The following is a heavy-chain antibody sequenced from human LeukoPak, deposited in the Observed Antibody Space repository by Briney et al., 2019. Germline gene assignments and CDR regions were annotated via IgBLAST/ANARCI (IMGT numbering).Heavy chain of an antibody. CDR1: GGSISSYY. CDR3: ARSISGYYFSSFDY. J-gene: IGHJ4*02. CDR2: IYYSGST. D-gene: IGHD3-22*01. Sequence: SETLSLTCTVPGGSISSYYWSWIRQPPGKGLEWIGYIYYSGSTNYNPSLKSRVTISVDTSKNQFSLKLSSVTAADTAVYYCARSISGYYFSSFDYWGQGTLVTVSS. V-gene: IGHV4-59*01.